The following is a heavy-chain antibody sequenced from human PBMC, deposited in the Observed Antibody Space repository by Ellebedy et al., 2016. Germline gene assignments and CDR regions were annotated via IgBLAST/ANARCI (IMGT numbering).Heavy chain of an antibody. J-gene: IGHJ4*02. V-gene: IGHV3-23*01. CDR1: GFTFSSYA. CDR3: ARSPSYSSVGVFDY. Sequence: GGSLRLSXAASGFTFSSYAMSWVRQAPGKGLEWVSAISGSGGSTYYADSVKGRFTISRDNSKNTLYLQMNSLRAEDTAVYYCARSPSYSSVGVFDYWGQGTLVTVSS. CDR2: ISGSGGST. D-gene: IGHD6-25*01.